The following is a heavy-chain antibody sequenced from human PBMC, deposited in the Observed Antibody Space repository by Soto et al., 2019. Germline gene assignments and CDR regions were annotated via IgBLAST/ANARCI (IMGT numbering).Heavy chain of an antibody. CDR3: AKDGALVRGVILDYYYGMDV. D-gene: IGHD3-10*01. CDR2: IDSSGGGT. CDR1: GFIFSYYA. J-gene: IGHJ6*02. V-gene: IGHV3-23*01. Sequence: GGSLRLSCAASGFIFSYYAMTWVRQAPGKGLEWVSTIDSSGGGTFYTDSVKGRFTISRDNSKNTLYLQMNSLRVEDTAVYYCAKDGALVRGVILDYYYGMDVWGQGTTVTVSS.